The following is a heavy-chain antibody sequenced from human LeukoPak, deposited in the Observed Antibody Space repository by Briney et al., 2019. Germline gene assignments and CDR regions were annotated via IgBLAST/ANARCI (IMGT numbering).Heavy chain of an antibody. CDR3: VKDHGFCADGVCYPYYYYGMDV. CDR2: ISGDGDST. Sequence: GGSLRLFCAASGFTFDDYAMNWVRQAPGKGLEWASLISGDGDSTYYAQSVKGRFTISRDNSKNSLYLQMNSLRADDTALYYCVKDHGFCADGVCYPYYYYGMDVWGQGTTVTVSS. J-gene: IGHJ6*02. D-gene: IGHD2-8*01. V-gene: IGHV3-43*02. CDR1: GFTFDDYA.